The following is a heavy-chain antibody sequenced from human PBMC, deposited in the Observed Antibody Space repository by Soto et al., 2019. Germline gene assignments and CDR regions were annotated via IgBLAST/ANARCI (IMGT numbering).Heavy chain of an antibody. Sequence: GGSLRLSCAASGFTFSSYAMHWVRQAPGKGLEWVAVISYDGSNKYYADSVKGRFTISRDNSKNTLYLQMNSLRAEDTAVYYCARARITIFGVVIGPPRYGMDVWGQGTTVTVSS. CDR1: GFTFSSYA. CDR2: ISYDGSNK. D-gene: IGHD3-3*01. V-gene: IGHV3-30-3*01. J-gene: IGHJ6*02. CDR3: ARARITIFGVVIGPPRYGMDV.